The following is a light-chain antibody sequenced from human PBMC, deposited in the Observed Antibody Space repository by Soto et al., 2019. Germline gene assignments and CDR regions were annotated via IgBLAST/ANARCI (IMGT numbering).Light chain of an antibody. CDR2: LNSDGSH. V-gene: IGLV4-69*01. J-gene: IGLJ3*02. CDR1: SGHSSYA. CDR3: QTWGTGIQV. Sequence: QSVLTQSPSASASLGASVKLTCTLSSGHSSYAIAWHQQQPEKGPRYLMKLNSDGSHSKGDGNPDRFSGSSSGAERYLTISSLQSEDEADYYCQTWGTGIQVFGGGTKLNVL.